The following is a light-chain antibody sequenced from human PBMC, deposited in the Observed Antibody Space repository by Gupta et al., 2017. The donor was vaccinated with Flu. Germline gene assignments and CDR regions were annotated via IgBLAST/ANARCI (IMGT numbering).Light chain of an antibody. V-gene: IGKV1-5*03. CDR3: QQENSFPIT. CDR1: QSISSW. Sequence: DIQLTKSPSTLPPSVGDRVTITCRASQSISSWLAWHQQKPVKAPKLLIYKASILVSGVPSRFRGSGSVTEFTLTIGSLQPDDIATYYCQQENSFPITFGRGTKMDIK. CDR2: KAS. J-gene: IGKJ4*01.